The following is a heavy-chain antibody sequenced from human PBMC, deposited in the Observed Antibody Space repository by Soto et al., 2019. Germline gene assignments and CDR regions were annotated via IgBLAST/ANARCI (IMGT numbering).Heavy chain of an antibody. Sequence: QVQLVQSGAEVKRPGSSVKVSCKASGDTFSFYSINWVRQAPGLGLEWMGRVNPILSMSNYAQRFQVRVTMTAANSTSTAYMELSGLRSEDTAMYYCATSSGSGYRAFDYWGQGALVTVSS. J-gene: IGHJ4*02. CDR3: ATSSGSGYRAFDY. D-gene: IGHD3-10*01. CDR2: VNPILSMS. V-gene: IGHV1-69*04. CDR1: GDTFSFYS.